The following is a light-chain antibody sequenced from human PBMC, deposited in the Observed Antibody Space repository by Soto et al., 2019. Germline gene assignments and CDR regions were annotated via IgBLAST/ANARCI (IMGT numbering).Light chain of an antibody. J-gene: IGLJ1*01. CDR1: SSDVGGYNY. CDR3: SSYTSSSTLYV. Sequence: QSALTQPASVSGSPGQSITISCTGTSSDVGGYNYVSWYQQHPGKAPKLMIYEVSNRPSGVSNRFSGSKSGNTASLPISGLQAEDEADYYCSSYTSSSTLYVFGTGTQLTVL. CDR2: EVS. V-gene: IGLV2-14*01.